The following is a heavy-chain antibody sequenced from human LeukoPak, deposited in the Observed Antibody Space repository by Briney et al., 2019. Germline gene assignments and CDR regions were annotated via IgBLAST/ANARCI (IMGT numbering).Heavy chain of an antibody. CDR1: GGSISSAAYY. J-gene: IGHJ4*02. D-gene: IGHD7-27*01. CDR2: IYISGST. CDR3: ASRKLGNDY. Sequence: SQTLSLTCTVSGGSISSAAYYWSWIRQPAGKGLEWIARIYISGSTNYNPSLKSRVTISADTSQNRFSLKLSSVTAADTAVYYCASRKLGNDYWGQGTLVTVSS. V-gene: IGHV4-61*02.